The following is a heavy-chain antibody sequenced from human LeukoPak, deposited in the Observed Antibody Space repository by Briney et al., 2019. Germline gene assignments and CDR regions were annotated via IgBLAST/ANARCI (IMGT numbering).Heavy chain of an antibody. V-gene: IGHV3-7*01. CDR2: IKQHGSEK. CDR3: ARYHRYSYGLFDY. J-gene: IGHJ4*02. Sequence: GGSLRLSCAASGFTFSSYWKSWVRQAPGKGLEWVANIKQHGSEKFYVDSVKGRFTISRDNAKNSLYLQMNSLRAEDTAVYYCARYHRYSYGLFDYWGQGTLVTVSS. CDR1: GFTFSSYW. D-gene: IGHD5-18*01.